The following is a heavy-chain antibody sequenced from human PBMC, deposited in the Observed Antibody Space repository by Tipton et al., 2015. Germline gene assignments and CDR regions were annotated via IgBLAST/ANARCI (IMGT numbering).Heavy chain of an antibody. J-gene: IGHJ4*02. V-gene: IGHV3-74*01. CDR2: VKTDGSIT. D-gene: IGHD3-9*01. CDR1: GFTFSTYW. CDR3: ARGAMVGVYPILKF. Sequence: SLRLSCAASGFTFSTYWMHWVRQAPGKGLVWVSHVKTDGSITNYADSVKGRFTISRDNAKNTLFLQMNSLRAEDTAVYYCARGAMVGVYPILKFWGQGTLVTVSS.